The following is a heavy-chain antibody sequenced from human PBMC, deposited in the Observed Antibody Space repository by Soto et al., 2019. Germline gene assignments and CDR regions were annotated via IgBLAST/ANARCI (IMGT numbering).Heavy chain of an antibody. CDR3: AKTPTYYYDSSGYYYVD. V-gene: IGHV3-23*01. CDR1: GFTFSSYA. J-gene: IGHJ4*02. Sequence: GGSLRLSCAASGFTFSSYAMSWVRQAPGKGLEWVSAISGSGGSTYYADSVKGRFTISRDNSKNTLYLQMNSLRAEDTAVYYCAKTPTYYYDSSGYYYVDWGQGTLVTVSS. D-gene: IGHD3-22*01. CDR2: ISGSGGST.